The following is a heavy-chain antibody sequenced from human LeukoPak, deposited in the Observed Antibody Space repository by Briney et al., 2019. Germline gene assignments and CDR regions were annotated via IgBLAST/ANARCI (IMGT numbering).Heavy chain of an antibody. D-gene: IGHD3-10*01. Sequence: SETLSLTCTVSGGSISSSNYYWTWIRQPAGKGLEWIWRIYTTGSPSYSPSLKSRVTISVDTSTNQFSLKLTSVSAADTAVYYCARDRGITTARGVPSWFDPWGQGTLVTVSS. CDR1: GGSISSSNYY. J-gene: IGHJ5*02. CDR2: IYTTGSP. V-gene: IGHV4-61*02. CDR3: ARDRGITTARGVPSWFDP.